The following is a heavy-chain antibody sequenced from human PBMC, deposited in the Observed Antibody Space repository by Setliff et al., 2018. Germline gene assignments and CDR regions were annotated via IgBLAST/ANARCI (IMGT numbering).Heavy chain of an antibody. D-gene: IGHD1-26*01. V-gene: IGHV4-39*01. CDR1: GGSFTGTTYY. CDR2: IINSGST. J-gene: IGHJ4*02. CDR3: VRGLNSESWTFRY. Sequence: SETLSLTCTVSGGSFTGTTYYWGWIRQSPGKGLEWIGTIINSGSTNYSPSLKSRVTVSADRSRNQFSLNLNSVTAADTAIYYCVRGLNSESWTFRYWSQGILVTVSS.